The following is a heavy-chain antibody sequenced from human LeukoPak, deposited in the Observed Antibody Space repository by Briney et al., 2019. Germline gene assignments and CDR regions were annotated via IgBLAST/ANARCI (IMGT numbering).Heavy chain of an antibody. CDR3: AKLPEGGWYYFDY. CDR1: GFTFSSYA. J-gene: IGHJ4*02. Sequence: PGRSLRLSCAASGFTFSSYAMSWVRQAPGKGLEWVSAISGSGGSTYYADSVKGRFTISRDNSKNTLYLQMNSLRAEDTAVYYCAKLPEGGWYYFDYWGQGTLVTVSS. D-gene: IGHD6-19*01. CDR2: ISGSGGST. V-gene: IGHV3-23*01.